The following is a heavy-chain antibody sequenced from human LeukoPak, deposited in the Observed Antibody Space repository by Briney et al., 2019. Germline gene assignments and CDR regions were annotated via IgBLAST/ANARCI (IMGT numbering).Heavy chain of an antibody. CDR1: GGSISSSSYY. D-gene: IGHD2-2*01. CDR2: IYYSGST. J-gene: IGHJ4*02. V-gene: IGHV4-39*02. Sequence: KPSETLSLTCTVSGGSISSSSYYWGWIRQPPGKGLEWIGSIYYSGSTYYNPSLKSRVTISVDRSKTQLSLKLSSVTAADTAVYYCARDRKVTAGLYFDYWGQGTLVSVSS. CDR3: ARDRKVTAGLYFDY.